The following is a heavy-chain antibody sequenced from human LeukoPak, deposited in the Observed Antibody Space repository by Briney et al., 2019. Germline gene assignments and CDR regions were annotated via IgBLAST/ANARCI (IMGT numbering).Heavy chain of an antibody. Sequence: SETLSLTCTVSGGSISSYYWSWLRQPPGKGLEWIGYIYYSGSTNYNPSLKSRVTISVDTSKNQFSLKLSSVTAADTAVYYCARDIGDYYYYMDVWGKGTTVTVSS. CDR1: GGSISSYY. CDR2: IYYSGST. V-gene: IGHV4-59*01. J-gene: IGHJ6*03. CDR3: ARDIGDYYYYMDV. D-gene: IGHD3-10*01.